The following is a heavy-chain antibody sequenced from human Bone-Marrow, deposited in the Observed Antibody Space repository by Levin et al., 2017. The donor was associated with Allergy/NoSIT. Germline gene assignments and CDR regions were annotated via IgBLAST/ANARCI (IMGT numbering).Heavy chain of an antibody. CDR1: GFTFSTYW. Sequence: GESLKISCAASGFTFSTYWMSWVRQAPGKGLEWVANIKQDGSLKFYVDSVKGRFTISRDNAKNSLFLQMNSLRDEDKAVYYCARDPTTSGWYVDYWGQGTLVTVAS. CDR2: IKQDGSLK. CDR3: ARDPTTSGWYVDY. J-gene: IGHJ4*02. V-gene: IGHV3-7*04. D-gene: IGHD6-19*01.